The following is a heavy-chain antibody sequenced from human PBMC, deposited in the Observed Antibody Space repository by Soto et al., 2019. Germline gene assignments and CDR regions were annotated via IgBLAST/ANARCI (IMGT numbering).Heavy chain of an antibody. CDR2: ISGSGGST. V-gene: IGHV3-23*01. Sequence: GGSLRLSCAASGFTFSSYAMSWVRQAPGKGLEWDSAISGSGGSTYYADSVKGRFTISRDNSKNTLYLQMNSLRAEDTAVYYCAKDSLGEPRAYWYFDLWGRGTLVTVSS. J-gene: IGHJ2*01. CDR3: AKDSLGEPRAYWYFDL. CDR1: GFTFSSYA. D-gene: IGHD3-16*01.